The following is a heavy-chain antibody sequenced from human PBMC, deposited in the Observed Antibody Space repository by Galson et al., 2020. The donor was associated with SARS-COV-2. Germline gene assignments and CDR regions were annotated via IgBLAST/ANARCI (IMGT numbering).Heavy chain of an antibody. D-gene: IGHD2-2*02. CDR2: IWYDGSNK. V-gene: IGHV3-33*01. J-gene: IGHJ3*01. Sequence: GESLKISCAASGFTFSSHGMHWVRQAPGKGLEWVAVIWYDGSNKYYADSVKGRFTISRDNSKNTLYLQMNSLRAEDTAVYYCARDPAYCSSTGCYNFLAHDAFDVWGQGTMVTVSS. CDR3: ARDPAYCSSTGCYNFLAHDAFDV. CDR1: GFTFSSHG.